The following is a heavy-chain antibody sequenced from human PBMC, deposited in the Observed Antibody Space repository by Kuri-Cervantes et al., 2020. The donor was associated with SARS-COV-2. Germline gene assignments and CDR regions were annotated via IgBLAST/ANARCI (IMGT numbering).Heavy chain of an antibody. CDR3: ARLRQLEEDY. J-gene: IGHJ4*02. V-gene: IGHV1-2*02. CDR1: GYTFTGYY. D-gene: IGHD1-1*01. Sequence: ASVKVSCKASGYTFTGYYMHWVRQAPGQGLEWMGWINPNSGGTNYAQKFQGRVTMTRDTSISTAYLEMNSLTSDDTAVYYCARLRQLEEDYWGQGTLVTVSS. CDR2: INPNSGGT.